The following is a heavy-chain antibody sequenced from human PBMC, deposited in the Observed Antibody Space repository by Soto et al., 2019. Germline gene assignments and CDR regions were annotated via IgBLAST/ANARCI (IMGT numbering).Heavy chain of an antibody. CDR1: GYTFTGYY. Sequence: SCKASGYTFTGYYMHWVRQAPGQGLEWMGWINPNSGGTNYAQKFQGRVTMTRDTSISTAYMELSRLRSDDTAVYYCASLTYYDFWSGPFHYWGQGTLVTVSS. V-gene: IGHV1-2*02. CDR3: ASLTYYDFWSGPFHY. D-gene: IGHD3-3*01. J-gene: IGHJ4*02. CDR2: INPNSGGT.